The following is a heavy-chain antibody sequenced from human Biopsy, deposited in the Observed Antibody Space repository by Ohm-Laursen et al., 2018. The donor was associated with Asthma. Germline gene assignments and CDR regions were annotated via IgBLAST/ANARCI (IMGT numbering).Heavy chain of an antibody. CDR2: IDWEEDK. CDR3: TRHNDY. J-gene: IGHJ4*02. D-gene: IGHD1-14*01. Sequence: TLSLTCAVSGGSISSGGFSWTWIRQPPGKGLEWLARIDWEEDKFYSTSLRTRLTISKGSSEDQVVLTMTNMGPVDTATHYCTRHNDYWGPGILVTVSS. CDR1: GGSISSGGFS. V-gene: IGHV2-70*16.